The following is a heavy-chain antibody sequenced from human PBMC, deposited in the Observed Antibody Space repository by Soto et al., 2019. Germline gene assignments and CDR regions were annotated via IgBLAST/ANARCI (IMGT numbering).Heavy chain of an antibody. V-gene: IGHV4-30-4*01. Sequence: PSETLSLTCTVSGGSISSGAYYWSWVRQPPGKGLEWIGYIYYSGSTYYNTSLKNRVTISVDTSKNQFSLKLSSVTATDTAVYYCARDNYGDTYYFDYWGQGTLVTVSS. CDR1: GGSISSGAYY. D-gene: IGHD4-17*01. CDR2: IYYSGST. CDR3: ARDNYGDTYYFDY. J-gene: IGHJ4*02.